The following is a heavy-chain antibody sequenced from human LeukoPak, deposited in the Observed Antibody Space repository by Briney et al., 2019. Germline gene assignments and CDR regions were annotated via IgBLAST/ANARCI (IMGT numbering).Heavy chain of an antibody. Sequence: GGSLRLSCAASGFTFDDYAMHWVRQAPGKGLEWVSGISWNSGSIGYADSVKGRFTISRDNAKNSLYLQMNSLRAEDTAVYYCARSPTGPTDYWGQGTLVTVSS. V-gene: IGHV3-9*01. CDR2: ISWNSGSI. CDR1: GFTFDDYA. D-gene: IGHD1-7*01. CDR3: ARSPTGPTDY. J-gene: IGHJ4*02.